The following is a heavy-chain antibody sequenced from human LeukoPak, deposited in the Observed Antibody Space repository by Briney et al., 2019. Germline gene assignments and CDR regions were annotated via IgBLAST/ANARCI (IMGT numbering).Heavy chain of an antibody. CDR3: TTWSSSSGEVY. Sequence: SETLSLTCTVSGGSVCIGGWYWSWIRQPAGKGLEWIGRVYSDESTIYNPSLKSRVTISVDTSRNQFSLNLSSATAADTAVYYCTTWSSSSGEVYWGQGTLVTVSS. CDR2: VYSDEST. V-gene: IGHV4-61*02. J-gene: IGHJ4*02. CDR1: GGSVCIGGWY. D-gene: IGHD6-6*01.